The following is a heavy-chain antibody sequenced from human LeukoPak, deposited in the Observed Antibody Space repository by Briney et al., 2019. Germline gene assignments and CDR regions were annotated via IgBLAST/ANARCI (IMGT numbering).Heavy chain of an antibody. CDR2: VNNDGSST. CDR1: GFTLSSYW. CDR3: ARSREAYIYYFDY. D-gene: IGHD5-24*01. J-gene: IGHJ4*02. V-gene: IGHV3-74*01. Sequence: PGGSLRLSCVASGFTLSSYWMHWVRQAPGKGPVWVARVNNDGSSTSYADSMKGRFTISRDNAKNTVYLQMNGPRAEDTAVYFCARSREAYIYYFDYWGQGTLVTVSS.